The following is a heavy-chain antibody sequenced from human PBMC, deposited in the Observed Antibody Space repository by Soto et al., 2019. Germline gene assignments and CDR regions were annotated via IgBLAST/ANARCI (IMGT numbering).Heavy chain of an antibody. Sequence: QLQLQESGSGLVKPSQTLSLTCAVSGGSISNGGYSWSWIRQPPGKGLEWIGYIYHSGSTYYNPSLXRXAXIXXARAKNQFSLKLSSVTAADTAVYYCARGGGWTFDYWGQGTLVTVSS. V-gene: IGHV4-30-2*01. D-gene: IGHD2-15*01. J-gene: IGHJ4*02. CDR3: ARGGGWTFDY. CDR2: IYHSGST. CDR1: GGSISNGGYS.